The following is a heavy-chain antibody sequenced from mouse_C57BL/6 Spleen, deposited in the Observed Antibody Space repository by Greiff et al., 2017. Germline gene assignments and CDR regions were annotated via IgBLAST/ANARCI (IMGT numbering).Heavy chain of an antibody. CDR3: ARGGYGSSHFPYARDY. Sequence: VQLQQPGAELVMPGASVKLSCKASGYTFTSYWMHWVKQRPGQGLEWIGEIDPSDSYTNYNQKFKGKSTLTVDKSSSTAYMQLSSLTSEDSAVYYCARGGYGSSHFPYARDYWGQGTSVTVSS. D-gene: IGHD1-1*01. V-gene: IGHV1-69*01. CDR2: IDPSDSYT. J-gene: IGHJ4*01. CDR1: GYTFTSYW.